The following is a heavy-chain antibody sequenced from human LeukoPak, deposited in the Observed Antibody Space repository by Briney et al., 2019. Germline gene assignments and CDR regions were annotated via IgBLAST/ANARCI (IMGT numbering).Heavy chain of an antibody. CDR2: IYYSGST. J-gene: IGHJ4*02. V-gene: IGHV4-59*08. CDR1: GGSISGYY. Sequence: SETLSLTCTVSGGSISGYYWSWIRQPPGKGLEGIGYIYYSGSTDYNPSLKSRLTISVDTSKNQFSLKLNSVTAADTAVYYCARRLFDYWGQGTLVTVSS. CDR3: ARRLFDY.